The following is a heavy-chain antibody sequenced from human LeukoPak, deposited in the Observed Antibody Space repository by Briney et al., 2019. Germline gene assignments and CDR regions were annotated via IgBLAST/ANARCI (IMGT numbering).Heavy chain of an antibody. CDR3: ASPYSGSYYGFDY. Sequence: GASLRLSCAASGFTFRSYWMHWVRQAPGKGLVWVSRINSDGYSTNYADSVKGRFTISRDNAKNTLYLQMNSLRVEDTAMYYCASPYSGSYYGFDYWGQGTLVTVSS. J-gene: IGHJ4*02. CDR2: INSDGYST. D-gene: IGHD1-26*01. CDR1: GFTFRSYW. V-gene: IGHV3-74*01.